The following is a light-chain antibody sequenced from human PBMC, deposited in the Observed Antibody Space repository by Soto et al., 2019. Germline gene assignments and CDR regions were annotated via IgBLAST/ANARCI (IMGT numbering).Light chain of an antibody. CDR1: QSLSSY. CDR3: QQRSNWPPYT. Sequence: EIVLTQSPATLSLSPGERAILSCRASQSLSSYLAWYQQKPGQAPRLLIYDASNRATGIPARFSGSGSGTDFTLTISSLEPEDFAVYYCQQRSNWPPYTFGQGTKLEIK. J-gene: IGKJ2*01. V-gene: IGKV3-11*01. CDR2: DAS.